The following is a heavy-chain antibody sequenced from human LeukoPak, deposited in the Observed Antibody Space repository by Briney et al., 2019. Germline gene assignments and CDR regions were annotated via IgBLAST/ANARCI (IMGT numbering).Heavy chain of an antibody. CDR1: GGSISSYY. CDR2: IYYSGST. D-gene: IGHD6-13*01. J-gene: IGHJ6*02. CDR3: ARVPYKGSSWYGAGNGMDV. Sequence: KPSETLSLTCTVSGGSISSYYWSWIRQPPGKGLEWIGYIYYSGSTNYNPSLKSRVTISVDTSKNQFSLKLSSVTAAGTALYYCARVPYKGSSWYGAGNGMDVWGQGTTVTASS. V-gene: IGHV4-59*01.